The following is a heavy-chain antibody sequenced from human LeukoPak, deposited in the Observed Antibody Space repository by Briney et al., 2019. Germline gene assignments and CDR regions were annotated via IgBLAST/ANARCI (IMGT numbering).Heavy chain of an antibody. CDR1: GYSFASYW. CDR3: ARCPGNGGTSCYTGFDY. V-gene: IGHV5-51*01. J-gene: IGHJ4*02. D-gene: IGHD2-2*02. Sequence: GESLKISCKGSGYSFASYWIGWVRQMPGKGLEWMGIIYPGDSDTRYNPSFQGQVTISADKSISTAYLQWSSLKASDTAMYYYARCPGNGGTSCYTGFDYWGQGTLVTVSS. CDR2: IYPGDSDT.